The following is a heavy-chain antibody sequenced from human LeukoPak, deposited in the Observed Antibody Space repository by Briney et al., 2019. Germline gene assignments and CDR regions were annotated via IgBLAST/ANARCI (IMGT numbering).Heavy chain of an antibody. D-gene: IGHD3-9*01. CDR2: INPNSGGT. CDR1: GYTFTGYY. CDR3: ARDRGTYYDILTGYTGSMDV. Sequence: ASVKVSCKASGYTFTGYYMHWVRQAPGQGLEWMGWINPNSGGTNYAQKFQGRVTMTRGTSISTAYMELSRLRSDDTAVYYCARDRGTYYDILTGYTGSMDVWGKGTTVTVSS. V-gene: IGHV1-2*02. J-gene: IGHJ6*03.